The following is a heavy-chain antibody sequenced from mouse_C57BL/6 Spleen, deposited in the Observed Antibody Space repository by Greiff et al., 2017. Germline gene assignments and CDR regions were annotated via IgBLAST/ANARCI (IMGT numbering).Heavy chain of an antibody. Sequence: QVQLKQSGPELVKPGASVKISCKASGYAFSSSWMNWVKQRPGKGLEWIGRIYPGDGDTNYNGKFKGKATLTADKSSSTAYMQLSSLTSADSAVYFCARWGTTVVAPYYFDYWGQGTTLTVSS. CDR3: ARWGTTVVAPYYFDY. D-gene: IGHD1-1*01. V-gene: IGHV1-82*01. CDR1: GYAFSSSW. CDR2: IYPGDGDT. J-gene: IGHJ2*01.